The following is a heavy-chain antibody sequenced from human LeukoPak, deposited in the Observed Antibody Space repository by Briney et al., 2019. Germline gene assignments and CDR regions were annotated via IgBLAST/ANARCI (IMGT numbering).Heavy chain of an antibody. J-gene: IGHJ6*02. CDR1: GFTFSSYT. CDR3: ARDKAGKFLYNYYGMDV. CDR2: IRSSGNYI. Sequence: TGGSLRLSCAASGFTFSSYTMNWVRQAPGKGLEWVSSIRSSGNYIFYADSVRGRFTTSRDNAKNSLDLQMSSLRAEDTAVYYCARDKAGKFLYNYYGMDVWGQGTTVTVSS. V-gene: IGHV3-21*01. D-gene: IGHD6-13*01.